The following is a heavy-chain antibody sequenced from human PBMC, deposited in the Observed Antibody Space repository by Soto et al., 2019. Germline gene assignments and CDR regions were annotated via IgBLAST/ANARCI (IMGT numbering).Heavy chain of an antibody. CDR3: ASERGYPLLGRVGFDY. D-gene: IGHD5-18*01. V-gene: IGHV4-30-4*01. Sequence: QVKLQESGPGLVKPSQTLSLTCTVSGGSISSGDYYWSWIRQPPGKGLEGIGYIYYSGSTYYNPSLNSRVTISVDTSTTQFSLKLSSVTAADTAVYYCASERGYPLLGRVGFDYWGQGTLVTVSS. CDR1: GGSISSGDYY. CDR2: IYYSGST. J-gene: IGHJ4*02.